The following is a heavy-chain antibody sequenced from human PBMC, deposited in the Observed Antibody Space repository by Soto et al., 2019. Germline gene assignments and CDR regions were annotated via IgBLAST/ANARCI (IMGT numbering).Heavy chain of an antibody. J-gene: IGHJ4*02. V-gene: IGHV3-74*01. CDR3: TNWNYVDY. CDR2: INSDGTIT. CDR1: GFTFSNSW. Sequence: EVQLVESGGGLVQPGGSLRLSCAASGFTFSNSWMHWVRQAPGKGPGWVSRINSDGTITNYADSVKGRFTISRDNAKNTLYLQMNSLRAEDTAVYYCTNWNYVDYWGQGTLVTVTS. D-gene: IGHD1-1*01.